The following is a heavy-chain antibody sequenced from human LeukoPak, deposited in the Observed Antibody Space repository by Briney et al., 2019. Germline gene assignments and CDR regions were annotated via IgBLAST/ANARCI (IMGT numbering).Heavy chain of an antibody. Sequence: ASVKVSCKASGYTFTVFYMRCVCEGPGQRLEWVVWITLNSGVTNYARQSQGKVTMTRATSITTVYWELGRLTSDDTAVYSCAREGASNSWYHWLDPWGQGTLVTVSS. J-gene: IGHJ5*02. V-gene: IGHV1-2*02. CDR1: GYTFTVFY. D-gene: IGHD6-13*01. CDR3: AREGASNSWYHWLDP. CDR2: ITLNSGVT.